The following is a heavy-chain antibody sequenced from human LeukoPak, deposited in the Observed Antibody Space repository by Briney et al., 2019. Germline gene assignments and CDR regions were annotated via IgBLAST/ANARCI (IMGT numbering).Heavy chain of an antibody. CDR3: ARGRGTTMVRGVITNYFDL. V-gene: IGHV1-2*02. CDR2: IDPNSGGT. J-gene: IGHJ2*01. CDR1: GNTFTAHY. D-gene: IGHD3-10*01. Sequence: AASVKVSCRASGNTFTAHYIHRVRQAPGQGLEWMGWIDPNSGGTNYAQKFLGSVTMTGDTSINTAFMELSRLRSDDTAIYYCARGRGTTMVRGVITNYFDLWGRGSLVTVSS.